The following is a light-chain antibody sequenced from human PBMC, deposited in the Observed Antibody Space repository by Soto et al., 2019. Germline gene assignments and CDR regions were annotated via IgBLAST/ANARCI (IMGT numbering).Light chain of an antibody. Sequence: DIQMTQSPSTLSASVGDRVTITCRASQSISSWLAWYQQKPGKAPKLLIYKASSLESGVPSRFSGSGSGTEFTLTISSLQPDDFATYFCQQTSSNPRTFGQGTKVEIK. J-gene: IGKJ1*01. CDR2: KAS. CDR3: QQTSSNPRT. CDR1: QSISSW. V-gene: IGKV1-5*03.